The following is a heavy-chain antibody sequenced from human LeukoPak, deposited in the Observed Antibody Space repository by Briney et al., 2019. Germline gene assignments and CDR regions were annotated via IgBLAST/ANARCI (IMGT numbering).Heavy chain of an antibody. CDR2: ISAYNGNT. V-gene: IGHV1-18*04. CDR3: ARDYYDILTGDFDY. D-gene: IGHD3-9*01. J-gene: IGHJ4*02. Sequence: GASVKVSCKASGYTFTSYGISWVRQAPGQRLEWMGWISAYNGNTNYAQKLQGRVTMTTDTSTSTAYMELRSLRSDDTAVYYCARDYYDILTGDFDYWGQGTLVTVSS. CDR1: GYTFTSYG.